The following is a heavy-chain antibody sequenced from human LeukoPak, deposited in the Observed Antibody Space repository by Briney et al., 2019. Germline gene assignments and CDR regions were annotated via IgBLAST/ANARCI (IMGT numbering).Heavy chain of an antibody. CDR1: GYTFTGYY. Sequence: ASVKVPCKASGYTFTGYYMHWVRQAPGQGLEWMGWINPNSGGTNYAQKFQGRVTMTRDTSISTAYMELSRLRSDDTAVYYCASAPYCSSTSCYTPLNYWGQGTLVTVSS. J-gene: IGHJ4*02. CDR2: INPNSGGT. V-gene: IGHV1-2*02. D-gene: IGHD2-2*02. CDR3: ASAPYCSSTSCYTPLNY.